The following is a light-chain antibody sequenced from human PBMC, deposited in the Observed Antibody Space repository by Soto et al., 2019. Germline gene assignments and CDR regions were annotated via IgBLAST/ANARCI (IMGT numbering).Light chain of an antibody. V-gene: IGKV1-39*01. J-gene: IGKJ2*01. CDR3: QQSYSTPMYT. CDR2: AAS. Sequence: DIQMTQSPSPLSASVGDRVTITCRASQSISSYLNWYQQKPGKAPKLLIYAASSLQSGVPPRFSGSGSGTDFTLTISSLQPEEFATYYCQQSYSTPMYTFGQGTKLEIK. CDR1: QSISSY.